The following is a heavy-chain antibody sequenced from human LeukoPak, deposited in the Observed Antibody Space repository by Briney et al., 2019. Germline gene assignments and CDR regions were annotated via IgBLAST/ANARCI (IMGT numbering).Heavy chain of an antibody. CDR3: ARGKYTSFDT. V-gene: IGHV6-1*01. D-gene: IGHD2-2*01. CDR1: GDSLFTNGVA. J-gene: IGHJ4*02. Sequence: SQTLSLTCDISGDSLFTNGVAWNWISRSPSRGLEWLGRTYYRSKWSFEYALSVKSRITMNADTSKSQFSLQLSSVTPEDTGVYYCARGKYTSFDTWGQGTLVTVSS. CDR2: TYYRSKWSF.